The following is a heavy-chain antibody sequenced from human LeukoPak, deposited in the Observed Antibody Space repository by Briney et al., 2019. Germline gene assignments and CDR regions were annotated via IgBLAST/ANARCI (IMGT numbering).Heavy chain of an antibody. D-gene: IGHD3-22*01. J-gene: IGHJ3*02. CDR2: TYYRSKWFN. Sequence: SQTLSLTCAISGDSVSSNSAAWNWIRQSPSRGLEWLGRTYYRSKWFNDYAVSVKSRITINPDTSKNQFSLKLSSVTAADTAVYYCARGASYYDSSTYAFDIWGQGTMVTVSS. CDR1: GDSVSSNSAA. V-gene: IGHV6-1*01. CDR3: ARGASYYDSSTYAFDI.